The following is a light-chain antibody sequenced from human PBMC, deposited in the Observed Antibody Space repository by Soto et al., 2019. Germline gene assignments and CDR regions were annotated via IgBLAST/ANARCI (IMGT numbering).Light chain of an antibody. CDR3: QAWDSSTVV. Sequence: SYELTQPPSVSVSPGQTASITCSGDKLGDKYACWYQQKPGQSPVLVIYQDNKRPSGILERFSGSNSGNTATLTISGTQAMDEADYYCQAWDSSTVVFGGGTKVTVL. CDR1: KLGDKY. CDR2: QDN. V-gene: IGLV3-1*01. J-gene: IGLJ2*01.